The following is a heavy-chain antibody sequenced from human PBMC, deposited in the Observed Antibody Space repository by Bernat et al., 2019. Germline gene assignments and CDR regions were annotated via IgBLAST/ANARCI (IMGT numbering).Heavy chain of an antibody. CDR1: GGSISSSSYY. CDR3: ARRAGGLIDY. Sequence: QLQLQESGPGLVKPSETLSLTCTVSGGSISSSSYYWGWIRQPPGKGLEWIGSIYFSGSTYYNPSLKSRVTISVDTSKNQFSLKLSSVTAADTAVYYCARRAGGLIDYWGQGTLVTVSS. J-gene: IGHJ4*02. CDR2: IYFSGST. V-gene: IGHV4-39*01. D-gene: IGHD2-8*01.